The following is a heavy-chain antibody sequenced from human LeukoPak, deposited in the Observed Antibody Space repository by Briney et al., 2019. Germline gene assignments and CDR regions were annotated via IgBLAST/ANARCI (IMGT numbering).Heavy chain of an antibody. D-gene: IGHD4-17*01. CDR2: ISAYNGNT. J-gene: IGHJ6*02. Sequence: ASVTVSCTASGYTFTIYGISWVRQAPGQGLEWMGWISAYNGNTNYAQKLQGRVTMTTDTSTSTAYMELRSLRSDDTAVYYCARDLSVTGYYYGMDVWGQGTTVTVSS. V-gene: IGHV1-18*01. CDR3: ARDLSVTGYYYGMDV. CDR1: GYTFTIYG.